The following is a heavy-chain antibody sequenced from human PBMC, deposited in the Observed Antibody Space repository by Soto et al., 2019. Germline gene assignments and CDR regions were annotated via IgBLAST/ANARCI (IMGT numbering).Heavy chain of an antibody. CDR1: GFTFSSYA. Sequence: XVSLRLSCAASGFTFSSYAMSGVRQAPGKGLEWVSAISGSGGSTYYADSVKGRFTISRDNSKNTLYLQMNSLRAEDTAVYYCAKATRVIIAEAGIEYYYYGMDVWGQGTTVTVSS. V-gene: IGHV3-23*01. CDR2: ISGSGGST. CDR3: AKATRVIIAEAGIEYYYYGMDV. D-gene: IGHD6-13*01. J-gene: IGHJ6*02.